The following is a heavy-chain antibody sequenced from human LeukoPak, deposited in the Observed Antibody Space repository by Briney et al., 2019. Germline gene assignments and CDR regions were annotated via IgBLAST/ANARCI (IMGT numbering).Heavy chain of an antibody. CDR3: ARVDYSGSYSKFDY. D-gene: IGHD1-26*01. CDR2: IYYSGST. V-gene: IGHV4-61*01. Sequence: PSETLSLTCTVSGGSVNSGSYSWNWIRQPPGKGLEWIGYIYYSGSTNYNPSLKSRVTISVDTSKNQFSLKLSSVTAADTAVYYCARVDYSGSYSKFDYWGQGTLVTVSS. J-gene: IGHJ4*02. CDR1: GGSVNSGSYS.